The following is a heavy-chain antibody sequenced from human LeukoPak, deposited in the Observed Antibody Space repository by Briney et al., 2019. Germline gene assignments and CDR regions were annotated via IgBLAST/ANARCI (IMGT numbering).Heavy chain of an antibody. V-gene: IGHV3-66*01. Sequence: PGGSLGLSCAASGFSVSNYYMSWVRQPPGKGLEWVSVMYTGGGRYYADSVKGRFTISRDNSKNTVFLQMNSLRVEDTALYYCTRGQSYCGADCYSDWGQGTLVTVSS. J-gene: IGHJ4*02. D-gene: IGHD2-21*02. CDR3: TRGQSYCGADCYSD. CDR1: GFSVSNYY. CDR2: MYTGGGR.